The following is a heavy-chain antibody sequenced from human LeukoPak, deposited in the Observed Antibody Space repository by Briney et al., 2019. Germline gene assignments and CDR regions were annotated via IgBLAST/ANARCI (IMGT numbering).Heavy chain of an antibody. CDR2: INWNGGST. V-gene: IGHV3-20*01. CDR1: GFTFSSYT. D-gene: IGHD3-10*01. J-gene: IGHJ4*02. CDR3: ARDRNYGSGSFDY. Sequence: PGGSLRLSCAASGFTFSSYTMNWVRQPPGKGLEWVSGINWNGGSTGYADSVKGRFTISRDNAKNSLYLQMNSLRAEDTALYHCARDRNYGSGSFDYWGQGTLVTVSS.